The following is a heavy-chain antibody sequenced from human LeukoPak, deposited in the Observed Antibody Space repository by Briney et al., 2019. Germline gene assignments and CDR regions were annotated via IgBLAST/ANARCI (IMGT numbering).Heavy chain of an antibody. CDR2: IYYSGST. CDR3: ARARGDSIAAAAPNLDY. D-gene: IGHD6-13*01. J-gene: IGHJ4*02. Sequence: SETLSLTCTVSGGSISSSSYYWSWIRQPPGQGLEWIGYIYYSGSTNYNPSLKSRVTISVDTSKNQFSLKLSSVTAADTAVYYCARARGDSIAAAAPNLDYWGQGTLVTVSS. CDR1: GGSISSSSYY. V-gene: IGHV4-61*01.